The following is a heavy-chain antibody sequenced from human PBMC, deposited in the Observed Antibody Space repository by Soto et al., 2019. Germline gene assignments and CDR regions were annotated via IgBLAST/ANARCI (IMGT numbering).Heavy chain of an antibody. Sequence: ASVKVSCKASGYTFTSYGISWVRQAPGQGLEWMGWISAYNGNTNYAQKLQGRVTMTTDTSTSTAYMELRSLRSDDTAVYYCARGSYYEFWSGYYGDNWFDPWGQGTLVTVSS. J-gene: IGHJ5*02. D-gene: IGHD3-3*01. V-gene: IGHV1-18*01. CDR1: GYTFTSYG. CDR3: ARGSYYEFWSGYYGDNWFDP. CDR2: ISAYNGNT.